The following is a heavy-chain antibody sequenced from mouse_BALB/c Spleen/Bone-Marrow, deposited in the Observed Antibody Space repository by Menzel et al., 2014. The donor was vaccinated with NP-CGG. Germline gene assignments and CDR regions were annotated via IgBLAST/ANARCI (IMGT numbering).Heavy chain of an antibody. Sequence: EVMLVESGGDLVKPGGSLKLSCVASGFTFSSCGMSWVRQTPDKRLEWVATISSGGSSTYYPASVKGRFTISRDNAKSTLYLQMSSLNSEDTAMYYCTRRPLQANSYFDCWGQGTTLTVSS. D-gene: IGHD3-2*02. CDR2: ISSGGSST. V-gene: IGHV5-6*02. J-gene: IGHJ2*01. CDR3: TRRPLQANSYFDC. CDR1: GFTFSSCG.